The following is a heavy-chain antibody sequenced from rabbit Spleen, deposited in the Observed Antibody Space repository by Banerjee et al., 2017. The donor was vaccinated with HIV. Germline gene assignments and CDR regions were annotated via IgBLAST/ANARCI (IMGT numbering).Heavy chain of an antibody. Sequence: QSLEESGGDLVKPEGSLTLTCTASGFSFSAYFYMCWVRQAPGKGLEWIGCIYTGSGSTVYANWAKGRFTIAKTSSTTVTLQMTSLTAADTATYFCARDDTSYGVVMNLWGQGTLVTVS. J-gene: IGHJ4*01. V-gene: IGHV1S40*01. CDR2: IYTGSGST. CDR3: ARDDTSYGVVMNL. CDR1: GFSFSAYFY. D-gene: IGHD6-1*01.